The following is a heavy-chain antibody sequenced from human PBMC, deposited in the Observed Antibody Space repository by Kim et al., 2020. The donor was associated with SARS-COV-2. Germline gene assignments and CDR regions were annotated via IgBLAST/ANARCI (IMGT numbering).Heavy chain of an antibody. J-gene: IGHJ3*02. CDR2: IYYSGST. V-gene: IGHV4-59*08. Sequence: SETLSLTCTVSGGSMSYYYWSWIRQSPGKGPEWIGYIYYSGSTAYNPSLESRVTISVDTSKNHFSLRLRSVTAADTAVYYCARRGTWSGQGRAFEIWGQG. D-gene: IGHD3-3*01. CDR3: ARRGTWSGQGRAFEI. CDR1: GGSMSYYY.